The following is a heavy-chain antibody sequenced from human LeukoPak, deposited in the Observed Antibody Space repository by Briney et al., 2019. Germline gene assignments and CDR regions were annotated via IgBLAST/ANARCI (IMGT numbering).Heavy chain of an antibody. CDR2: IKPDGSDT. CDR3: ARGKYGGYFIDY. D-gene: IGHD5-12*01. Sequence: GGSLRLSCGASGFTFTTHWIHWVRQAPGKGLGWVSRIKPDGSDTNYADSVKGRFTISRDNAKNTVYLQMNSLRAEDTAVYYCARGKYGGYFIDYWGQGTLVTVSS. J-gene: IGHJ4*02. V-gene: IGHV3-74*01. CDR1: GFTFTTHW.